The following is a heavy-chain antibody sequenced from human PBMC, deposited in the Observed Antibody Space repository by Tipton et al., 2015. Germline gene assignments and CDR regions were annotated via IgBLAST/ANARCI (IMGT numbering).Heavy chain of an antibody. CDR3: ARSVGAVRYFFEY. CDR1: GGSISSGGYY. J-gene: IGHJ4*02. D-gene: IGHD1-26*01. Sequence: TLSLTCTVSGGSISSGGYYWSWIRQHPGKGLEWIGYIYYSGSTYYNPSLKSRVTISVDTSKNQFSLKLSSVTAANTAVYYCARSVGAVRYFFEYWGQGALVTVSS. CDR2: IYYSGST. V-gene: IGHV4-31*03.